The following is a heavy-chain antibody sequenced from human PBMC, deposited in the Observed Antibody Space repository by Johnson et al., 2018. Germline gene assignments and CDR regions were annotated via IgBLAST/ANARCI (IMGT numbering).Heavy chain of an antibody. D-gene: IGHD6-6*01. Sequence: VQLVESGAEVKKPGSSVKVSCKASGGTFSSYAISWVRQAPGQGLEWMGGIIPIFGTANYAQKFQGRVTITADESTGTAYMELRSLRSEDTAVYYCACGAGSSARRYYYGMDVWGQGTTVTVSS. CDR3: ACGAGSSARRYYYGMDV. V-gene: IGHV1-69*01. CDR1: GGTFSSYA. CDR2: IIPIFGTA. J-gene: IGHJ6*02.